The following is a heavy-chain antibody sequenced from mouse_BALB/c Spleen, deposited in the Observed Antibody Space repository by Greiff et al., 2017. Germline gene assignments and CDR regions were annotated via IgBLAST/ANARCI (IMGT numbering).Heavy chain of an antibody. Sequence: EVKLMESGGGLVKPGGSLKLSCAASGFTFSDYYMYWVRQTPEKRLEWVATISDGGSYTYYPDSVKGRFTISRDNAKNNLYLQMSSLKSEDTAMYYCARDPYYYGSSMDYWGQGTSVTVSS. J-gene: IGHJ4*01. CDR1: GFTFSDYY. D-gene: IGHD1-1*01. V-gene: IGHV5-4*02. CDR3: ARDPYYYGSSMDY. CDR2: ISDGGSYT.